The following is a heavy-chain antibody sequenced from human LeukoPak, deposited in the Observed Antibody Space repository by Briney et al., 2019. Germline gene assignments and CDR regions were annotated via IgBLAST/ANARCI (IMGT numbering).Heavy chain of an antibody. CDR2: INHSGTT. V-gene: IGHV4-34*01. J-gene: IGHJ5*02. D-gene: IGHD3-10*01. Sequence: SETLSLTCAVYGGSFSGYYWSWIRQHPGKWLEWIGEINHSGTTNYNPSLKSRAPISVDTSKNQFTLKLSSVTAATRAGNYCARGPRFGELLWHWFDPWGQGTLVTVSS. CDR3: ARGPRFGELLWHWFDP. CDR1: GGSFSGYY.